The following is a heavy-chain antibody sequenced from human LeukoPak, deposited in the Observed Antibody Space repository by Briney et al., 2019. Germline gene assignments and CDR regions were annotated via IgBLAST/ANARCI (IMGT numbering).Heavy chain of an antibody. Sequence: GGSLRLSCAASGFTFSTYTMHWVRQAPGKGLEWVAFISFDGSNTYYADSVKGRFTISRDNSKNTLYLQMNSLRAEDTAVYYCARAGYYLSPYFFDYWGQGTLVTVSS. J-gene: IGHJ4*02. D-gene: IGHD3-3*01. V-gene: IGHV3-30-3*01. CDR1: GFTFSTYT. CDR3: ARAGYYLSPYFFDY. CDR2: ISFDGSNT.